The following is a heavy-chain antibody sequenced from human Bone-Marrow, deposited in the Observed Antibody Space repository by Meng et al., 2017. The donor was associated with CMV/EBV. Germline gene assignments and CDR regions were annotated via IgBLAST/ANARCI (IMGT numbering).Heavy chain of an antibody. J-gene: IGHJ4*02. CDR2: ISYSGST. CDR3: ARTRKLTPDFDY. D-gene: IGHD4-23*01. V-gene: IGHV4-39*01. Sequence: TVSVASISSLSYYWGWICQPPGKGLEWIGSISYSGSTYYNPSLKSRVTISVDTSKNQFSLKLSSVTAADTAVYYCARTRKLTPDFDYWGQGTLVTVSS. CDR1: VASISSLSYY.